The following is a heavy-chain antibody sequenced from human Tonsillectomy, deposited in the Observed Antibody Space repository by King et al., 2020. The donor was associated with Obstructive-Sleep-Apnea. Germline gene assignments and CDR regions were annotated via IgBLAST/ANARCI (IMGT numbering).Heavy chain of an antibody. Sequence: QLQESGPGLLKPSETLSLTCTVSGGSISSSRYYWGWIRQPPGKGLEWMGNIYYSGSTYYNPSLKSRVTISVDTSKKQFSLMLTSVTAAATAVNFCAGGLDILGDDSFHNWGQGTRVTVSS. D-gene: IGHD3-16*01. CDR3: AGGLDILGDDSFHN. V-gene: IGHV4-39*07. J-gene: IGHJ3*02. CDR2: IYYSGST. CDR1: GGSISSSRYY.